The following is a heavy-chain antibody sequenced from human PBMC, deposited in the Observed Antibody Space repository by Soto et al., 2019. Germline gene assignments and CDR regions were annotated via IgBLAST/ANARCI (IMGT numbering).Heavy chain of an antibody. D-gene: IGHD2-21*01. CDR1: GFTFSSYG. V-gene: IGHV3-33*01. CDR3: ARDESIAMYQPHEYYYYYMDV. Sequence: GGSLRLSCAASGFTFSSYGMHWVRQAPGKGLEWVAVIWYDGSNKYYADSVKGRFTISRDNSKNTLYLQMNSLRAEDTAVYYCARDESIAMYQPHEYYYYYMDVWGKGTTVTVSS. J-gene: IGHJ6*03. CDR2: IWYDGSNK.